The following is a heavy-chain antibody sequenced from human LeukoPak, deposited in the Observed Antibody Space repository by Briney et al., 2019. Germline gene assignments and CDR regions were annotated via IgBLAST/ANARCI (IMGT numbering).Heavy chain of an antibody. Sequence: PGGSLRLSCAASGFTFSSYAMSWVRQAPGKGLEWVSAISGSGGSTYYADSVKGRFTISRDNSKNTLYLQMNSLRAEDTAVYYCARDSSGSYLFDYWGQGTLVTVSS. V-gene: IGHV3-23*01. CDR2: ISGSGGST. D-gene: IGHD1-26*01. CDR3: ARDSSGSYLFDY. CDR1: GFTFSSYA. J-gene: IGHJ4*02.